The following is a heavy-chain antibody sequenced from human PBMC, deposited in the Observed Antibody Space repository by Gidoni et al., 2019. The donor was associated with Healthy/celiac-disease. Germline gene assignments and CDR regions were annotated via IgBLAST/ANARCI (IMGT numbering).Heavy chain of an antibody. CDR2: IYYSGST. J-gene: IGHJ4*02. Sequence: QLQLQDSGPGLVETSGTLSLTCTVSGGSISTSSYYWGWIRQPPGKGLEWIGSIYYSGSTYYNPSLKSRVTIAVDTSKNQFSLKLSSVTAADTAVYYCASGIVVPAAINYWGQGTLVTVSS. V-gene: IGHV4-39*01. CDR3: ASGIVVPAAINY. D-gene: IGHD2-2*01. CDR1: GGSISTSSYY.